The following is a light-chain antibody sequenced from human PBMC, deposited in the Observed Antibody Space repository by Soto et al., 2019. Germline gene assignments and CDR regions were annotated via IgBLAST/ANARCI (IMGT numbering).Light chain of an antibody. CDR1: QTIDTY. Sequence: DIQMTQSPSSLSASIGDRVTITCRASQTIDTYINWYQQKPGKAPILLIYGASTLESGAPSGFSGSGSGTDFTLPISNLRPEDFATYYGQQSFSTPYTFGQGTKLEIK. J-gene: IGKJ2*01. CDR2: GAS. V-gene: IGKV1-39*01. CDR3: QQSFSTPYT.